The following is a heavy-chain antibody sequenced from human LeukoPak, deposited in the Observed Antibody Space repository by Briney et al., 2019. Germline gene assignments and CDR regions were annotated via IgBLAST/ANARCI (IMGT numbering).Heavy chain of an antibody. CDR3: GRDRVGGRGYSLDY. Sequence: GGSLRLSCAASGFTFSSYGMHWVRQAPGKGLEWVAVIWYDGSNKYYADSVKGRFTISRDNSKNTLDLQMNNLRAEDTALYYCGRDRVGGRGYSLDYLGQGTLVTVSS. J-gene: IGHJ4*02. CDR2: IWYDGSNK. V-gene: IGHV3-33*01. D-gene: IGHD5-18*01. CDR1: GFTFSSYG.